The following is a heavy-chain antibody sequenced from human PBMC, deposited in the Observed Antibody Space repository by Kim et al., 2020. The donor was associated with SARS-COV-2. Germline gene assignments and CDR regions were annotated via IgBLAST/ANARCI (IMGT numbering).Heavy chain of an antibody. J-gene: IGHJ4*02. CDR2: IHPGDSNT. Sequence: GESLKISCKGSGYSFSSYWIGWVRQMPGKGLEWMGIIHPGDSNTIYRPSFQGQVTISADKSISTAYLQWSSLKASDTAMYYCARLGPEGDFPFGYWGQGTLVTVSS. D-gene: IGHD2-21*02. V-gene: IGHV5-51*01. CDR3: ARLGPEGDFPFGY. CDR1: GYSFSSYW.